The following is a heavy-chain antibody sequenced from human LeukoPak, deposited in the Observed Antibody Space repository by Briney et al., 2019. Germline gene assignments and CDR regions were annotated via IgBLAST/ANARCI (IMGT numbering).Heavy chain of an antibody. J-gene: IGHJ3*02. CDR1: GFTFRDYA. D-gene: IGHD3-10*01. CDR2: ISATGSNT. CDR3: AKARAGGVGSACFDI. Sequence: GGSLRLSCAASGFTFRDYAMSWVRQAPGRVLEWVSAISATGSNTNYADSARCRFTISRDNSKNTLYIQMNSLRAEDTAAYYCAKARAGGVGSACFDIWGQGTMVTVSS. V-gene: IGHV3-23*01.